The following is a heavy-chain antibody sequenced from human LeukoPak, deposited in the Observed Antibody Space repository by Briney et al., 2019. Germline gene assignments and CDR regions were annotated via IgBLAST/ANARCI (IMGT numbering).Heavy chain of an antibody. CDR2: IRYDGSNK. Sequence: GGSLRLSCAASGLTFSSYGMHWVRQAPGKGLEWVAFIRYDGSNKYYADSVKGRFTISRDNSKNTLYLQMNSLRAEDTAVYYCAKDLVFGGVDYWGQGTLVTVSS. CDR1: GLTFSSYG. D-gene: IGHD2-21*02. V-gene: IGHV3-30*02. J-gene: IGHJ4*02. CDR3: AKDLVFGGVDY.